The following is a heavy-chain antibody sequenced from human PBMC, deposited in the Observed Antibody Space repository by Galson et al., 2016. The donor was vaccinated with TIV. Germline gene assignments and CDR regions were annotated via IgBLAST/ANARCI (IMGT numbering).Heavy chain of an antibody. D-gene: IGHD4-17*01. J-gene: IGHJ2*01. CDR3: VWTPYVDSFGWYFDL. V-gene: IGHV2-70*01. Sequence: PALVKPTQTLTLPCTFSGFSLNSNGMCVSWIRQPPGKALEWLEPIAWAGDTYYRTFLQTRLTISKDTSKNQMVLTMPNMDPVDIATYYCVWTPYVDSFGWYFDLWGRGTLVTVSS. CDR1: GFSLNSNGMC. CDR2: IAWAGDT.